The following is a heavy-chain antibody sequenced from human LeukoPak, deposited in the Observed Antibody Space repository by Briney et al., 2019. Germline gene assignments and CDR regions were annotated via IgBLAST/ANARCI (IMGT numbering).Heavy chain of an antibody. V-gene: IGHV4-59*08. D-gene: IGHD2-15*01. CDR1: GGSISSYY. J-gene: IGHJ3*02. CDR3: ARRKNCSGYSCSHDAFDI. CDR2: ISDSGST. Sequence: KPSETLSLTCTVSGGSISSYYWSWIRQPPGKRLEWIGYISDSGSTHYNPSLTSRVTISVDTSKNQFSLKLSSVTAADTAVYYCARRKNCSGYSCSHDAFDIWGQGTMVTVSS.